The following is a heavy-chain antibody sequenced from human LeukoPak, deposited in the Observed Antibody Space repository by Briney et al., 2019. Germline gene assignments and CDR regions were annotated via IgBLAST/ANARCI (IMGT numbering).Heavy chain of an antibody. CDR3: ARGLHSNIGFDP. V-gene: IGHV3-21*01. J-gene: IGHJ5*02. CDR2: ISSSSSYI. Sequence: GGSLRLSCAASRFTFSSYSMNWVRQAPGQGVEWVSSISSSSSYIYYADSVKVRFTIARDNAKNSLYLQMNSLNATATAEYYCARGLHSNIGFDPWGQETLVTDSS. D-gene: IGHD2/OR15-2a*01. CDR1: RFTFSSYS.